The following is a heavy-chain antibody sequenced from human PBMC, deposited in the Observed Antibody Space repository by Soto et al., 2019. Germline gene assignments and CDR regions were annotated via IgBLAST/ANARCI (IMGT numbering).Heavy chain of an antibody. CDR1: GFTFSSSA. V-gene: IGHV3-23*01. J-gene: IGHJ6*02. D-gene: IGHD3-3*01. Sequence: GGSLRLSCTASGFTFSSSAMSWVRQAPGRGLEWVSGISGSGAGTYYADSVKGRFTTSRDNSKNTLYLQMSGLRAEDAAVYYCAKGPTVFGAVISFDYYYGMYVWGQGTPVTVSS. CDR2: ISGSGAGT. CDR3: AKGPTVFGAVISFDYYYGMYV.